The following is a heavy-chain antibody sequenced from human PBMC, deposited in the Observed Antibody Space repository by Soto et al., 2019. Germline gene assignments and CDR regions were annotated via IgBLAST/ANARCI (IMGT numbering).Heavy chain of an antibody. CDR1: GFTFSSYG. CDR3: AKDPRGSYSFGYYYGMDV. J-gene: IGHJ6*02. D-gene: IGHD1-26*01. Sequence: SGGSLRLSCAASGFTFSSYGMHWVRQAPGKGLEWVAVISYDGSNKYYADSVKGRFTISRDNSKNTLYLQMNSLRAEDTAVYYCAKDPRGSYSFGYYYGMDVWGQGTTVTVSS. V-gene: IGHV3-30*18. CDR2: ISYDGSNK.